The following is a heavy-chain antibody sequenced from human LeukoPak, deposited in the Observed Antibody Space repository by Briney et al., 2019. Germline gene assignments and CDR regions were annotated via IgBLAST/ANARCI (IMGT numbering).Heavy chain of an antibody. Sequence: GRSLRLSCAASGFXFGIHGIHWVRQAPGKGLEWLAIIWHDGSNEYYEDSVKGRFTISRDNSKNTVYLQMDSLRAEDTAVYYCARNNWNSRTQRWFYFDYWGQGTLVTVSS. J-gene: IGHJ4*02. D-gene: IGHD1-1*01. V-gene: IGHV3-33*01. CDR1: GFXFGIHG. CDR3: ARNNWNSRTQRWFYFDY. CDR2: IWHDGSNE.